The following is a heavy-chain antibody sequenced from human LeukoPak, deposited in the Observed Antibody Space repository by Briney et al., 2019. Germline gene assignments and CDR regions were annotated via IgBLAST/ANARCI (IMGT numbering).Heavy chain of an antibody. V-gene: IGHV3-11*01. CDR2: ISSSGSTI. D-gene: IGHD3-9*01. Sequence: PGGSLRLSCAASGFTFSDYYMSWIRQAPGKGLEWVSYISSSGSTIYYADSVKGRFTISRDNAKNSLYLQMNGLRAEDTAVYYCARRVDSRGPNDAFDIWGQGTMVTVSS. CDR1: GFTFSDYY. CDR3: ARRVDSRGPNDAFDI. J-gene: IGHJ3*02.